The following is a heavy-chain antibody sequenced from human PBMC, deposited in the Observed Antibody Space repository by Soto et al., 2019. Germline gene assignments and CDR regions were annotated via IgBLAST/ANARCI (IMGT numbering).Heavy chain of an antibody. CDR2: IIPIFGTA. CDR3: ARDNSSWYGPFDY. Sequence: SVKVSCKASGYTFTSYYMHWVRQAPGQGLEWMGGIIPIFGTANYAQKFQGRVTITADESTSTAYMELSSLRSEDTAVYYCARDNSSWYGPFDYWGQGTLVTVSS. CDR1: GYTFTSYY. J-gene: IGHJ4*02. V-gene: IGHV1-69*13. D-gene: IGHD6-13*01.